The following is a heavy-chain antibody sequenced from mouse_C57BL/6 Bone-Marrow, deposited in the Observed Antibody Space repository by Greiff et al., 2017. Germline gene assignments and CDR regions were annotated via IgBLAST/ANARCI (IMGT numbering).Heavy chain of an antibody. J-gene: IGHJ1*03. V-gene: IGHV1-19*01. D-gene: IGHD2-5*01. CDR3: ASGSYYSNYVRYFDV. Sequence: EVQLQQSGPVLVKPGASVKMSCKASGYTFTDYYMNWVKQSHGKSLEWIGVINPYNGGTSYNQKFKGKATLTVDKSSSTAYMELNSLTSEDSAVYYCASGSYYSNYVRYFDVWGTGTTVTVSS. CDR2: INPYNGGT. CDR1: GYTFTDYY.